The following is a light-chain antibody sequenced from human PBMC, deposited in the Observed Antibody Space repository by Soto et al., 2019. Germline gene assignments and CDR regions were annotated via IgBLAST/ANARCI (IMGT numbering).Light chain of an antibody. CDR3: TSYTSTTWV. Sequence: QSVLTQPASVSGSPGQSITISCAGTSRDIGGYNWVSWYQQHPGKAPQLIIFAVSNRPSGVSNRFSGSKSGNTASLTISGLQADDEADYYCTSYTSTTWVFGGGTKLTVL. J-gene: IGLJ3*02. V-gene: IGLV2-14*01. CDR1: SRDIGGYNW. CDR2: AVS.